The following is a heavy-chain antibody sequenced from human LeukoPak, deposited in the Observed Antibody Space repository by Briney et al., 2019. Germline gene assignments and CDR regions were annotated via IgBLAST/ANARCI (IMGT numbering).Heavy chain of an antibody. J-gene: IGHJ6*02. Sequence: GGSLRLSCAASGFTFSSNSMGWVRQPPGKGLEWVPSISISSSYIYYADSVKGRFTISRDNAKNSLYLQMSSLRAEDTAVYYCARALRGYSAQTGLYGMDVWGQGTTVTVSS. CDR3: ARALRGYSAQTGLYGMDV. CDR2: ISISSSYI. D-gene: IGHD5-12*01. CDR1: GFTFSSNS. V-gene: IGHV3-21*01.